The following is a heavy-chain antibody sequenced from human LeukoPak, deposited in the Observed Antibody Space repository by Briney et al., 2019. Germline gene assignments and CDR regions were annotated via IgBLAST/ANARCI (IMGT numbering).Heavy chain of an antibody. V-gene: IGHV4-59*08. CDR1: GGSISTYY. CDR3: ARPSKQLTAGNPFDI. J-gene: IGHJ3*02. D-gene: IGHD6-13*01. CDR2: IYYSGGA. Sequence: SETLSLTCTVSGGSISTYYWSWIRQPPGKGLEWIGYIYYSGGANYNPSLKSRVTISVDTSKNQFSLTLTSVTAADTAVYYCARPSKQLTAGNPFDIWGQGTMVAFSS.